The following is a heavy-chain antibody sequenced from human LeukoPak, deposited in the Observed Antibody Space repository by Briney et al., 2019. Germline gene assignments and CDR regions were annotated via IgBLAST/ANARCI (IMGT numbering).Heavy chain of an antibody. V-gene: IGHV3-21*01. CDR2: ISSSSDYI. J-gene: IGHJ6*03. D-gene: IGHD4-11*01. CDR1: GFPFRAYS. Sequence: GGSLRLSCAVSGFPFRAYSMNRVRQAPGKGLEWLLSISSSSDYIYYADSVRGRFTISRDDARNSLYLEMNSLRAEDTAIYYCARRPDYTHYVALYYYMDVWGKGTTVTVSS. CDR3: ARRPDYTHYVALYYYMDV.